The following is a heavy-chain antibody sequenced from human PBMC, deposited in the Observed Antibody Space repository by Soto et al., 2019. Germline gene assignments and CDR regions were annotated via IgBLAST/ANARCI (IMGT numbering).Heavy chain of an antibody. CDR2: ISYDGSNK. V-gene: IGHV3-30*18. D-gene: IGHD4-17*01. CDR3: AKERAVYGDPFDY. Sequence: QVQLVESGGGVVQPGRSLRLSCAASGFTFSSYGMHWVRQAPGKGLEWVAVISYDGSNKYYADSVKGRFTISRDHSKNTLYLQMNSLRNEDTAVYYCAKERAVYGDPFDYRGQGTLVTVSS. CDR1: GFTFSSYG. J-gene: IGHJ4*02.